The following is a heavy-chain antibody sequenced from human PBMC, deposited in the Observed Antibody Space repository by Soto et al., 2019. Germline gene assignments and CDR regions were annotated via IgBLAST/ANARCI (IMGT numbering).Heavy chain of an antibody. CDR2: ITSSGSTT. V-gene: IGHV3-11*01. Sequence: QVQLVESGGDLVKPGGSLRLSCAASGFTFSDYYMSWIRQAPGKGLEWVSSITSSGSTTYYTDSVKGRFTISRDNAKNSLYLHMNSLRVEDTAVYYCARERYSYGPYYFDYWGQGTLVTVSS. CDR1: GFTFSDYY. D-gene: IGHD5-18*01. J-gene: IGHJ4*02. CDR3: ARERYSYGPYYFDY.